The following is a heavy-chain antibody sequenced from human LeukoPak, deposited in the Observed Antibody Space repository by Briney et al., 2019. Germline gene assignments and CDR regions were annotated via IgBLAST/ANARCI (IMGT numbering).Heavy chain of an antibody. CDR2: ISAYNGNT. CDR3: ALHYYDSSGYYLLFDY. Sequence: ASVKVSCKASGYTFTSYGISWVRQAPGQGLEWMGWISAYNGNTNYAQKLQGRVTMTTDTSTSTAYMKLRSLRSDDTAVYYCALHYYDSSGYYLLFDYWGQGTLVTVSS. J-gene: IGHJ4*02. V-gene: IGHV1-18*01. D-gene: IGHD3-22*01. CDR1: GYTFTSYG.